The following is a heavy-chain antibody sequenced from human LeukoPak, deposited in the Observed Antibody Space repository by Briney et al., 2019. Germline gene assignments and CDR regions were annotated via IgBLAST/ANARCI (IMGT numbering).Heavy chain of an antibody. J-gene: IGHJ3*01. CDR2: ISAYNGNT. CDR3: ARERVTNDAFDL. D-gene: IGHD2-21*02. V-gene: IGHV1-18*04. CDR1: GYTFTNYA. Sequence: ASVKVSCKASGYTFTNYAIIWVRQAPGQGLAWMGWISAYNGNTNYAQNVQGRVTLTTDTNTRTAYMELRSLRSDDTAVYYCARERVTNDAFDLWGQGTMVTVSS.